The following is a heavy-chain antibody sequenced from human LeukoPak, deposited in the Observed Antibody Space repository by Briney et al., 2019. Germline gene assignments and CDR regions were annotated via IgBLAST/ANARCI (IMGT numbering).Heavy chain of an antibody. CDR2: IYHSGST. CDR3: ARVSGSSKAVDY. CDR1: GGSFSGYY. J-gene: IGHJ4*02. V-gene: IGHV4-38-2*01. Sequence: PSETLSLTCAVYGGSFSGYYWGWIRQPPGKGLEWIGSIYHSGSTFYNPSLKSRVTISVDTSKNQFSLKLSSVTAADTAVYYCARVSGSSKAVDYWGQGTLVTVSS. D-gene: IGHD1-26*01.